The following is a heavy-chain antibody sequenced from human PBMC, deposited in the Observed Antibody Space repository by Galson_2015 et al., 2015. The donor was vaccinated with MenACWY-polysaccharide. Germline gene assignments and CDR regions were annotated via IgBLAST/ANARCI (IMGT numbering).Heavy chain of an antibody. CDR3: ARERAPYSYSSSYYAC. J-gene: IGHJ4*02. CDR1: GFTFSNYG. CDR2: IRQAGSEK. D-gene: IGHD6-13*01. Sequence: SLRLPCAASGFTFSNYGMSWVRQAPGKGLEWEANIRQAGSEKYHVDSVKGRFTISSANAKNSVYLQMNSLRAEDTAVYYCARERAPYSYSSSYYACWGQGTLITVSS. V-gene: IGHV3-7*01.